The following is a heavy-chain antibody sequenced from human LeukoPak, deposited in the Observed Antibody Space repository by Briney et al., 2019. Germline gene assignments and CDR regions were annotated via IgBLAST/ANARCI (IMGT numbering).Heavy chain of an antibody. V-gene: IGHV3-23*01. J-gene: IGHJ4*02. D-gene: IGHD3-10*01. CDR1: GVTFSSYA. CDR3: AREYRGEYYFAY. CDR2: ISNSGGST. Sequence: GGSLRLSCAVSGVTFSSYAMTWVRQAPGKGLQWVSTISNSGGSTYYADSVKGRFTISRDNSKNTLYLQMNSLRAEDTAVYYCAREYRGEYYFAYWGQGTLVTVSS.